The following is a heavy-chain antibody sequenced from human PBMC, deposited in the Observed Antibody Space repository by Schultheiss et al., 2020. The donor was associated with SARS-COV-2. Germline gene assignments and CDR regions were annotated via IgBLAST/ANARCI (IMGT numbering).Heavy chain of an antibody. CDR2: ISYDGSNK. CDR1: GFTFSSYW. CDR3: AKGTRDGYRSRWFDP. V-gene: IGHV3-30*18. D-gene: IGHD5-24*01. J-gene: IGHJ5*02. Sequence: GGSLRLSCAASGFTFSSYWMSWVRQAPGKGLEWVAVISYDGSNKYYADSVKGRFTISRDNSKNTLYLQMNSLRAEDTAVYYCAKGTRDGYRSRWFDPWGQGTLVTVSS.